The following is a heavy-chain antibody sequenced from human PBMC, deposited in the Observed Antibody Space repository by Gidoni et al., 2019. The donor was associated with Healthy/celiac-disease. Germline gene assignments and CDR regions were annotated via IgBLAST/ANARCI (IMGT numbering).Heavy chain of an antibody. V-gene: IGHV3-15*01. CDR2: IKSKTDGGTT. J-gene: IGHJ6*03. CDR3: TTHGFRSPYYYYYMDV. Sequence: EVQLVESGGGLVKPGGSLRLSCAASGFTFSNAWMSWVRQAPGKGLEWVGRIKSKTDGGTTDYAAPVKGRFTISRDDSKNTLYLQMNSLKTEDTAVYYCTTHGFRSPYYYYYMDVWGKGTTVTVSS. D-gene: IGHD2-21*01. CDR1: GFTFSNAW.